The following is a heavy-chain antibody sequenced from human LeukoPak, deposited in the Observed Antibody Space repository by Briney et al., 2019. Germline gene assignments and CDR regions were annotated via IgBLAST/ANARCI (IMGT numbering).Heavy chain of an antibody. CDR2: ISYVGTNI. CDR3: AKDTNGSGSYIYYYYGMDV. D-gene: IGHD3-10*01. V-gene: IGHV3-30*18. J-gene: IGHJ6*02. Sequence: GGSLRLSCAASGFTFSSYGMHWVRQAPGKGLEWVAVISYVGTNIYYADSVKGRFSISRDNSKSTLYLQMNSLRAEDTAVYYCAKDTNGSGSYIYYYYGMDVWGQGTTVTVSS. CDR1: GFTFSSYG.